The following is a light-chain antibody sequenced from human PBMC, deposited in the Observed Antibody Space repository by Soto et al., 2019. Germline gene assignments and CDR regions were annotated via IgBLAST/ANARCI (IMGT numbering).Light chain of an antibody. Sequence: EVVITQSPVTLSVSPGEKATLSCRASQSVDSNLAWYQQKAGQAPRLLIYGASTRATGIPAGFSGSGSGTEFTLTISSLQSEDFAVYYCQQYNNWLTFGGGTKVDIK. V-gene: IGKV3-15*01. CDR2: GAS. J-gene: IGKJ4*01. CDR3: QQYNNWLT. CDR1: QSVDSN.